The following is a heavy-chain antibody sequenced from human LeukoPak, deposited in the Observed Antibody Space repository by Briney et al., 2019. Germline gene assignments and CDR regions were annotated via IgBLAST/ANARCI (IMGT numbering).Heavy chain of an antibody. CDR3: ARAIDGTFDY. Sequence: SQTLSLTCGISGDRVSSNRVTWNWIRQSPSRGLEWLGRTYYRSKWNNDYEVSVKGRITINPDTSKNQFSLQLKSVTTEDTAVYFCARAIDGTFDYWGQGTLVTVSS. J-gene: IGHJ4*02. V-gene: IGHV6-1*01. CDR1: GDRVSSNRVT. CDR2: TYYRSKWNN. D-gene: IGHD1-1*01.